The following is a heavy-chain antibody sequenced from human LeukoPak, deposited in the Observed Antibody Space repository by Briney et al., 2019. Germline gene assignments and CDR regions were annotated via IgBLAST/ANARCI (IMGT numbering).Heavy chain of an antibody. D-gene: IGHD5-24*01. Sequence: GGSLRLSCAASGFTFSIYAVSWVRQAPGKGLEWVSAITDSGGSTYYADSVKGRFTISRDNSKNTLYLQMNSLIAEDTALYYCAKDPGYTSIRAFDIWGQGTMVTVTS. CDR2: ITDSGGST. CDR3: AKDPGYTSIRAFDI. V-gene: IGHV3-23*01. CDR1: GFTFSIYA. J-gene: IGHJ3*02.